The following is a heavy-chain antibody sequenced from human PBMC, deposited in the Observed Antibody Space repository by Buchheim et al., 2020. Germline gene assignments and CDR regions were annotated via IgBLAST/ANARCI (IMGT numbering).Heavy chain of an antibody. D-gene: IGHD3-22*01. J-gene: IGHJ6*02. V-gene: IGHV1-46*03. CDR3: ARVLPNYYDSSGYPNYGMDV. Sequence: QVQLVQSGAEVKKPGASVKVSCKASGYTFTRYYMYWVRQAPGQGLEWMGIINLSGGSTSYAQKFQGRVTMTRDTSTSTVYMELSSLRSEDTAVYYCARVLPNYYDSSGYPNYGMDVWGQGTT. CDR2: INLSGGST. CDR1: GYTFTRYY.